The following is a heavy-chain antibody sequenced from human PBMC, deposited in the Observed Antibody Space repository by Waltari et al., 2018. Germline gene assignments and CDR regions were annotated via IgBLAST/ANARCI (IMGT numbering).Heavy chain of an antibody. V-gene: IGHV4-39*07. J-gene: IGHJ5*02. D-gene: IGHD6-6*01. CDR3: VREWSSSSSWFDP. Sequence: QVQLQESGPGLVKSSATLSLTCTVSGGSIGRNTFYRAWIRQPPGKRMEWMASINYSGSTYYMPSLKSRVTISVDTSRNQLSLRLTSVTAADTAVYFCVREWSSSSSWFDPWGQGTLVTVSS. CDR1: GGSIGRNTFY. CDR2: INYSGST.